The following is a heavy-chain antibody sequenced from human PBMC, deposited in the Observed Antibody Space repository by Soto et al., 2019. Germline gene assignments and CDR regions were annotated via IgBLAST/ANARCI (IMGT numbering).Heavy chain of an antibody. D-gene: IGHD2-15*01. CDR3: VKDRSPGLLPCGIHV. CDR2: ISYDGSNK. CDR1: RLTFSRYG. Sequence: GRYLRLSCAASRLTFSRYGMHCARQAPGKGLERVAVISYDGSNKYYADSVKGRFTISRDNSKNTLYLQMNSLRAEDTAVYYCVKDRSPGLLPCGIHVRDTAITRTGSS. V-gene: IGHV3-30*18. J-gene: IGHJ6*04.